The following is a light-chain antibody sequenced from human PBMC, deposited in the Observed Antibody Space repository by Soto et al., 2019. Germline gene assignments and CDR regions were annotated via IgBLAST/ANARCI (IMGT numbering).Light chain of an antibody. CDR3: QHRGT. Sequence: EIVLTQSPATLSLSPGERATLSCRASQSVSSYLAWYQQKPGQAPRLLIYDASNRATGIPARFSGSGSGTAFPLTICSLEAEDFAVYYCQHRGTFGPGTTVDIQ. CDR1: QSVSSY. J-gene: IGKJ3*01. CDR2: DAS. V-gene: IGKV3-11*01.